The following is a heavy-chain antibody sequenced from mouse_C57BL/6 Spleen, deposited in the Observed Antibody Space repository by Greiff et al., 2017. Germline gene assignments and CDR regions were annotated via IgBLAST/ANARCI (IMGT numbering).Heavy chain of an antibody. CDR1: GYTFTSYW. CDR3: ARVGLRRRDFDY. Sequence: VKLQQPGAELVKPGASVKMSCKASGYTFTSYWITWVKQRPGQGLEWIGDIYPGSGSTNYNEKFKSKATLTVDTSSSTAYMQLSSLTSEDSAVYYCARVGLRRRDFDYWGQGTTLTVSS. J-gene: IGHJ2*01. CDR2: IYPGSGST. V-gene: IGHV1-55*01. D-gene: IGHD2-4*01.